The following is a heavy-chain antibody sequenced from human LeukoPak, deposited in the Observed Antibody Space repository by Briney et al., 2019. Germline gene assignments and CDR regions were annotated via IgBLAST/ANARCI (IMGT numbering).Heavy chain of an antibody. Sequence: PGGSLRLSCAASGFTFSTSWMHWVRQAPGKGLVWVSRINSDGSATTYADSVKGRFTISRDNAKNTLYLQMNSLRAEDTAVYYCASEISRGWRNFDYWGQGTLVTVSS. V-gene: IGHV3-74*01. CDR3: ASEISRGWRNFDY. CDR2: INSDGSAT. D-gene: IGHD3-3*01. CDR1: GFTFSTSW. J-gene: IGHJ4*02.